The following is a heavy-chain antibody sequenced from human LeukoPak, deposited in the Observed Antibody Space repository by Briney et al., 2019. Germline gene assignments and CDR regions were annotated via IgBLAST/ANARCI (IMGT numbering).Heavy chain of an antibody. CDR3: AKDRPLLGYVWGSYRYPEDFDY. CDR2: ISSSSSTI. J-gene: IGHJ4*02. CDR1: GFSFSSYH. D-gene: IGHD3-16*02. V-gene: IGHV3-48*01. Sequence: PGGSLRLSCAASGFSFSSYHMNWVRQAPGKGLEWVSYISSSSSTIYYADSVKGRFTISRDNAKNSLYVQMNSLRAEDTAVYYCAKDRPLLGYVWGSYRYPEDFDYWGQGTLVTVSS.